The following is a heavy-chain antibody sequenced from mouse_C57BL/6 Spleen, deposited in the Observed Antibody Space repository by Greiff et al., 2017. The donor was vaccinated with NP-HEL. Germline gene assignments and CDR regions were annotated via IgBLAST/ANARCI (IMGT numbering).Heavy chain of an antibody. J-gene: IGHJ2*01. CDR1: GYTFTSYW. Sequence: QVQLQQPGAELVIPGASVKLSCKASGYTFTSYWMHWVKQRPGQGLEWIGEIDPSDSYTNYNQKFKGKSTLTVDKSSSTAYMQLSSLTSEDSAVYDGARNYGNAYYFAYWGQGTILTVSS. CDR3: ARNYGNAYYFAY. CDR2: IDPSDSYT. D-gene: IGHD2-1*01. V-gene: IGHV1-69*01.